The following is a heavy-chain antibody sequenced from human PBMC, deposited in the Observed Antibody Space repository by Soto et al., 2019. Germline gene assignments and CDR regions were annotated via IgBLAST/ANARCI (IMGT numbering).Heavy chain of an antibody. CDR1: GFTFSSYP. CDR2: IRGSGGST. Sequence: EVQLLESGGGLVQPGGYLRLACAASGFTFSSYPMSWVREAPGKGLEWVSAIRGSGGSTYYADSVKDRFTISRDNYKNTLYLQMNSLRAEDTAVYYCAKDFLDDYIWGSYRPYWFDPWGQGTLVTVSS. D-gene: IGHD3-16*02. J-gene: IGHJ5*02. V-gene: IGHV3-23*01. CDR3: AKDFLDDYIWGSYRPYWFDP.